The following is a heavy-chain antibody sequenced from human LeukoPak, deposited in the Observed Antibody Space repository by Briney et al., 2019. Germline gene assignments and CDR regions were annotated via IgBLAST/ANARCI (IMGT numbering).Heavy chain of an antibody. J-gene: IGHJ4*02. CDR1: GGSISSSSYY. D-gene: IGHD3-9*01. CDR3: ARGRELRYFDWLLYPFDY. Sequence: SETLSLTCTVSGGSISSSSYYWGWVRQPPGKGLEWIGSIYYSGSTYYNPSLKRRVTISVDTSKNQFFLKLSSVTAADTAVYYCARGRELRYFDWLLYPFDYWGQGTLVTVSS. CDR2: IYYSGST. V-gene: IGHV4-39*01.